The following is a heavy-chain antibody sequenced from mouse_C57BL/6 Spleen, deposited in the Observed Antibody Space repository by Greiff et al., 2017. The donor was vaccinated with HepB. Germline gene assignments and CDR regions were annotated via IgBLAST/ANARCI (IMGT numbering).Heavy chain of an antibody. Sequence: VQVVESGAELVRPGSSVKLSCKASGYTFTSYWMDWVKQRPGQGLEWIGNIYPSDSETHYNQKFKDKATLTVDKSSRTAYMQLSSLTSEDSAVYYCAREGGFYYAIDYWGQGTSVTVSS. CDR3: AREGGFYYAIDY. J-gene: IGHJ4*01. V-gene: IGHV1-61*01. CDR2: IYPSDSET. CDR1: GYTFTSYW.